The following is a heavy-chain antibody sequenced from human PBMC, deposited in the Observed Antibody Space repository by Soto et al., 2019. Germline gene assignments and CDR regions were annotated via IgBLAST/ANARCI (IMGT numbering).Heavy chain of an antibody. CDR2: ISWNSGTI. V-gene: IGHV3-9*01. J-gene: IGHJ6*02. CDR1: GFTFDDHA. D-gene: IGHD1-1*01. CDR3: AKDKKSTGGYFGLDL. Sequence: EVQLVESGGGLVQPGRSLRLSCAASGFTFDDHAMHWVRQGPGKGLEWVSGISWNSGTIVYADSVKGRFTISRDNTKNSLYLQMDSLRAEDTALYYCAKDKKSTGGYFGLDLWGQGTTVTVSS.